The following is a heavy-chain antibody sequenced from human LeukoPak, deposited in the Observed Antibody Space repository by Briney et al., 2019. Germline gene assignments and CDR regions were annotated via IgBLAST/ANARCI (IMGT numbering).Heavy chain of an antibody. Sequence: PGRSLRLSCAASGFTFSSYAMHWVRQAPGKGLEWVAVISYDGSNKHYADSVKGRFTISRDNSKNTLYLQMNSLRAEDTAVYYCARAIAPCSVAGAGADWGQGTLVTVSS. CDR2: ISYDGSNK. D-gene: IGHD2-15*01. CDR1: GFTFSSYA. V-gene: IGHV3-30-3*01. J-gene: IGHJ4*02. CDR3: ARAIAPCSVAGAGAD.